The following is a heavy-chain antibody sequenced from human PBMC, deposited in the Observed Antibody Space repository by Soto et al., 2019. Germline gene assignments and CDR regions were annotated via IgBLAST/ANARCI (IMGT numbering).Heavy chain of an antibody. J-gene: IGHJ4*02. V-gene: IGHV4-39*07. CDR2: IYYSGST. D-gene: IGHD1-20*01. CDR3: ARGRNNFRY. Sequence: SETLSLTCTVSGGSISSSSYYWGWIRQPPGKGLEWIGSIYYSGSTYYNPSLNSRVIISVDTSKNQFSLKLNSVTTADTAVYYCARGRNNFRYWGQGTLVTVSS. CDR1: GGSISSSSYY.